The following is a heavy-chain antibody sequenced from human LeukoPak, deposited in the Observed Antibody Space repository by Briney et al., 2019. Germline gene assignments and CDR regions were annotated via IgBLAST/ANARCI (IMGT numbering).Heavy chain of an antibody. Sequence: SQTLSLTCAISGDSVSSISAAWNWIRQSPSRGLEWLGRTYYRSRWFNGYAVSVKGRITISPDTSKNQFSLQLNSVTPEDTAVYYCTRQYSGGMDVWGQGTTVTVSS. D-gene: IGHD5-12*01. V-gene: IGHV6-1*01. J-gene: IGHJ6*02. CDR1: GDSVSSISAA. CDR3: TRQYSGGMDV. CDR2: TYYRSRWFN.